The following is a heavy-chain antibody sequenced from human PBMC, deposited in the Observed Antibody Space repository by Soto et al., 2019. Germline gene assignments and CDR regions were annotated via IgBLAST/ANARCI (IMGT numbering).Heavy chain of an antibody. Sequence: GGALRLSCAASVFTFSSYRMNWVRQAPGKGLEWLSYISSTSNTIYYADSVEGRFTISRDNAKNSLYLQMNSLRDEDTAVYYCARAKYSENYRYYYYGMDVWGQGTTVTVSS. CDR3: ARAKYSENYRYYYYGMDV. CDR1: VFTFSSYR. V-gene: IGHV3-48*02. D-gene: IGHD1-26*01. CDR2: ISSTSNTI. J-gene: IGHJ6*02.